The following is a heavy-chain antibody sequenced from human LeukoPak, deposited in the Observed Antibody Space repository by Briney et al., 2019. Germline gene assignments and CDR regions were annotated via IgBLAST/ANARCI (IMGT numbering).Heavy chain of an antibody. V-gene: IGHV5-51*01. CDR1: GYIFTSYW. D-gene: IGHD3-10*01. CDR3: ARLVSEPPRSSYFDY. Sequence: GESLKISCKGSGYIFTSYWIGWVRQMPGKGLEWMGIIYPGDSDTRYSPSFQGQVTISADKSISTAYLQWSSLKASDTAMYYCARLVSEPPRSSYFDYWGQGTLVTVSS. J-gene: IGHJ4*02. CDR2: IYPGDSDT.